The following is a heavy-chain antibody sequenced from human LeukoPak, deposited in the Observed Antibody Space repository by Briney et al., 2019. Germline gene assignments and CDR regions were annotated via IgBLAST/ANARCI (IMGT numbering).Heavy chain of an antibody. D-gene: IGHD3-16*01. Sequence: GGSLRLSCEASGFTFSNYAMHWVRQAPGKGLEWVAVISYDGSNKYYADSVKGRFTISRDNSKNTLYLQMNSLRAGDTAVYYCAKDRLIWAYDAFDVWGRGTMVTVSS. CDR1: GFTFSNYA. J-gene: IGHJ3*01. CDR3: AKDRLIWAYDAFDV. V-gene: IGHV3-30*04. CDR2: ISYDGSNK.